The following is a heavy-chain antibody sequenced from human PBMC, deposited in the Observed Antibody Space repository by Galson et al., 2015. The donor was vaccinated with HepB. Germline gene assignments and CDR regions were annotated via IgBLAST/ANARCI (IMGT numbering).Heavy chain of an antibody. D-gene: IGHD6-19*01. V-gene: IGHV4-4*02. CDR2: IDHSGST. CDR1: GGSINGSNW. J-gene: IGHJ4*02. Sequence: SETLSLTCAASGGSINGSNWWSWVRQPPGKGLERIGEIDHSGSTNYNSSLKSRVTISVDKSRNQFSLKLRSVTAADKAMYYCAGHDSSGWYYFDYWGQGILVSVSS. CDR3: AGHDSSGWYYFDY.